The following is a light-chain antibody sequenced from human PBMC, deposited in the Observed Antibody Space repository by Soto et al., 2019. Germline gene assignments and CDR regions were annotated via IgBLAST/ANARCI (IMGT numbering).Light chain of an antibody. CDR3: QSYDSGNPVV. CDR1: SGSIASNY. Sequence: NFMLTQPHSVSESPGKTVTISCTGSSGSIASNYVQWYQQRPGSAPTTVIYEDNHRPSGVPDRFSGSIDSSSNSASLTISGLKTEDEADYYCQSYDSGNPVVFGGGTQLTVL. CDR2: EDN. V-gene: IGLV6-57*02. J-gene: IGLJ2*01.